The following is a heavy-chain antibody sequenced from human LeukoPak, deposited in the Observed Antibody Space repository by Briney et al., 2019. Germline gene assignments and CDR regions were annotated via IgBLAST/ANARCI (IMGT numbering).Heavy chain of an antibody. D-gene: IGHD3-22*01. CDR1: GFTFSSYA. CDR3: AKLRVSDSSGYYWDY. V-gene: IGHV3-23*01. Sequence: GGSLRLSCAASGFTFSSYAMSWVRQAPGKGLEWVSAISGSGGSTYYADSVKGRFTISRDNSKNTLYLQMNSLRAEDTAVYYCAKLRVSDSSGYYWDYWGQGTLVTVSS. J-gene: IGHJ4*02. CDR2: ISGSGGST.